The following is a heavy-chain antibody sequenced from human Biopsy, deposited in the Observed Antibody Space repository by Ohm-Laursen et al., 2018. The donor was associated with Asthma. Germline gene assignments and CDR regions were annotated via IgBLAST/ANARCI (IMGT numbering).Heavy chain of an antibody. V-gene: IGHV1-2*06. CDR2: INPNSGGT. CDR3: ARGQKSAGDRWFDP. J-gene: IGHJ5*02. CDR1: GYTFSSYQ. D-gene: IGHD6-13*01. Sequence: ASVKVSCNASGYTFSSYQMHWVRQAPGQGFEWMGRINPNSGGTNYAQKFQGRVTMTRDTSISTAYMEVSRLRSDDTAVYYCARGQKSAGDRWFDPWGQGALVTVSS.